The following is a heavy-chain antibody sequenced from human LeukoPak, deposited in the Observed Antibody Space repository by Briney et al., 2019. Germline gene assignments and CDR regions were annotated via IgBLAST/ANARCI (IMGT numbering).Heavy chain of an antibody. J-gene: IGHJ4*02. V-gene: IGHV3-33*01. CDR3: ARDRGLSYKDY. D-gene: IGHD3-10*01. CDR2: IWYDGSQR. Sequence: GRSLTLSCTASGFTFSDCGMHWVRQAPGKGLEWVSIIWYDGSQRHYADSVKGRFTISRDNSKNALYLQMNSLRAEDTAVYYCARDRGLSYKDYWGQGTLVTVSS. CDR1: GFTFSDCG.